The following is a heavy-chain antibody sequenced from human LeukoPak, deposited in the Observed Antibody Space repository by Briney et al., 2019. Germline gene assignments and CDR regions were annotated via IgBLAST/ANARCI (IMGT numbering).Heavy chain of an antibody. J-gene: IGHJ4*02. CDR1: GYTFTDYY. V-gene: IGHV1-2*02. Sequence: ASVKVSCKASGYTFTDYYMHWVRQAPGPGLEWMGWINTNSGGTDCAQKFQGRVTLIRDTSISTAYLELSRLTSDDTAVYYCARGRYCGETTCSDFDTWGQGTLVTVSS. CDR2: INTNSGGT. D-gene: IGHD2-21*01. CDR3: ARGRYCGETTCSDFDT.